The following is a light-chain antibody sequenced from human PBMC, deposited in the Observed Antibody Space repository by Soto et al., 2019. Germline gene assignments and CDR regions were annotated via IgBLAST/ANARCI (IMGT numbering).Light chain of an antibody. CDR3: QNFDSAPQT. J-gene: IGKJ1*01. CDR2: EAS. V-gene: IGKV1-27*01. CDR1: QSISSY. Sequence: DNEMTQTTSSLSSSXGDIVTITCRASQSISSYLSWYQQKPGKAPKLLIYEASNLQSGVPSRFRGGGSGTEFTLTISSLQPEDVATYYCQNFDSAPQTVGQGTKLDI.